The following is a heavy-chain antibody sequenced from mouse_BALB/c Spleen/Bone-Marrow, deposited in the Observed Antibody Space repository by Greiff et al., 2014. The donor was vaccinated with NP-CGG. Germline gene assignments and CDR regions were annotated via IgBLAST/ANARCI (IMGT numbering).Heavy chain of an antibody. CDR1: GFSLSYYG. CDR3: ARGPSMDY. Sequence: VQLQQSGPGLVQPSQSLSITCTVSGFSLSYYGVHWIRQSPGKGLEWLGVIWSGGITDYNASFISRLSISKDNSKSQVFFTMNSLQANDTAIYYCARGPSMDYWGPGTSVTVSS. CDR2: IWSGGIT. J-gene: IGHJ4*01. V-gene: IGHV2-2*02.